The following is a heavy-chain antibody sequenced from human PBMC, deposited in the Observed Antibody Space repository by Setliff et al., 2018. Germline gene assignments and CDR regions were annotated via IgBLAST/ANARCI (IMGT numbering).Heavy chain of an antibody. D-gene: IGHD6-19*01. V-gene: IGHV3-73*01. CDR1: GFTFSGSE. CDR2: IRSKADKYAT. CDR3: LLPCTSGWYNWVDP. J-gene: IGHJ5*02. Sequence: PGESLTISCAASGFTFSGSEIHWVRQASGKGLEWVGRIRSKADKYATDYGASAKGRFIISRDDSKKTAYLQMSSLRAEDTAMYYCLLPCTSGWYNWVDPWGQGTLVTVPQ.